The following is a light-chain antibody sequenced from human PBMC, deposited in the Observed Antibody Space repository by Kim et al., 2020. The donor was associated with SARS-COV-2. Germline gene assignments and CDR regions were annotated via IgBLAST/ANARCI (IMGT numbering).Light chain of an antibody. J-gene: IGLJ3*02. CDR2: GKN. CDR3: NSRDSSSNHR. Sequence: SSELTQDPAVSVALGQTVRITCQGDSLRSYYASWYQQKPGQAPVLVIYGKNNRPSGIPDRFSGSSSGNTASLTITGAQAEDEADYYCNSRDSSSNHRFGR. CDR1: SLRSYY. V-gene: IGLV3-19*01.